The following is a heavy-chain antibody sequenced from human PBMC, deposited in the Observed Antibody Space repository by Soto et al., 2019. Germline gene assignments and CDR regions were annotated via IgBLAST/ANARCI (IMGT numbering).Heavy chain of an antibody. J-gene: IGHJ4*02. CDR3: ARLGGFYQAFDS. CDR1: GGSMNSYY. D-gene: IGHD3-22*01. Sequence: SETLSLTCTVSGGSMNSYYWSWIRQPPGKGLEWLGYVYSSGTSKYNVSLESRITMSLDRSKNQFSLKLTSVTAVDTAVYYCARLGGFYQAFDSWGQGTLVTVSS. V-gene: IGHV4-59*08. CDR2: VYSSGTS.